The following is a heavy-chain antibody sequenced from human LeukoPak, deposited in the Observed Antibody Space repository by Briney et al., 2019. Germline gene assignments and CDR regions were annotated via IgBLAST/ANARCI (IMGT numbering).Heavy chain of an antibody. J-gene: IGHJ4*02. V-gene: IGHV3-43*01. CDR1: GFTFDDYT. CDR2: ISWDGGST. CDR3: ASSYYDSSGYRP. Sequence: GGSLRLSCAASGFTFDDYTMHWVRQAPGKGLEWVSLISWDGGSTYYADSVKGRFTISRDNAKNSLYLQMNSLRAEDTAVYYCASSYYDSSGYRPWGQGTLVTVSS. D-gene: IGHD3-22*01.